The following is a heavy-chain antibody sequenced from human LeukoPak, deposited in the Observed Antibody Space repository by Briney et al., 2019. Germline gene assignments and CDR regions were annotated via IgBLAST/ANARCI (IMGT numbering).Heavy chain of an antibody. J-gene: IGHJ5*02. Sequence: SETLSLTCTVSGYSISGGYYWGWIRQPPGKGLEWIGSIYHSGSTYYNPSLKSRVTISVDTSKNQFSLKLSSVTAADTAVYYCARDPLRANWFDPWGQGTLVTVSS. CDR1: GYSISGGYY. CDR2: IYHSGST. V-gene: IGHV4-38-2*02. CDR3: ARDPLRANWFDP. D-gene: IGHD3-16*01.